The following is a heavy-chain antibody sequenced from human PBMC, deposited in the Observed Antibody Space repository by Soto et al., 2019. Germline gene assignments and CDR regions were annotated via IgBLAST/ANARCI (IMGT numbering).Heavy chain of an antibody. CDR2: IFYSGST. CDR3: ARVVTLVRGVIHTPYFDY. J-gene: IGHJ4*02. V-gene: IGHV4-31*03. CDR1: GGSISSGGYY. Sequence: SETLSLTCTVSGGSISSGGYYWSWIRQHPGKGLEWIGYIFYSGSTYYNPSLKSRVTISVDTSKNQFSLKLSSVTAADTAVYYCARVVTLVRGVIHTPYFDYWGQGALVTVSS. D-gene: IGHD3-10*01.